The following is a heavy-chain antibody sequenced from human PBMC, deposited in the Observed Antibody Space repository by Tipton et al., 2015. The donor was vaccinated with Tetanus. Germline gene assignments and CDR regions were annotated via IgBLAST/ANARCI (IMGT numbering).Heavy chain of an antibody. V-gene: IGHV4-39*01. CDR3: AAQIIPTDRGGWFDP. CDR1: IGSINSGSYH. CDR2: VYYSGNT. J-gene: IGHJ5*02. D-gene: IGHD3-3*01. Sequence: TLSLTCAVSIGSINSGSYHWDWIRQPPGKGLEFIGRVYYSGNTYYKPSLKSRVTISVDTSKNQFSLKLSSVTATDTAVYYCAAQIIPTDRGGWFDPWGQGTLVTVSS.